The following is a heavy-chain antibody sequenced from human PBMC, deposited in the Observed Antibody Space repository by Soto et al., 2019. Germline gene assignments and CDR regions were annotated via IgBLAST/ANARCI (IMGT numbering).Heavy chain of an antibody. Sequence: QVQLVESGGGVVQPGRSLRLSCAASGFTFSSYGMHWVRQAPGKGLEXVAVIWYDGSNKYYADSVKGRFTISRDNSKXXXXLXXXXXXXXXXXXXXXXRDRXXXRXXGYFDYWGQGTLVTVSS. V-gene: IGHV3-33*01. CDR1: GFTFSSYG. J-gene: IGHJ4*02. CDR2: IWYDGSNK. CDR3: XRDRXXXRXXGYFDY.